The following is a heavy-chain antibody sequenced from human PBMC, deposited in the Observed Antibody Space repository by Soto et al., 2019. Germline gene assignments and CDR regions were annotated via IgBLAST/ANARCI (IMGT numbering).Heavy chain of an antibody. CDR2: IYPGDSDT. Sequence: GESLKISCQGSGYSFTTYWIGWVRQMPGKGLEWMGIIYPGDSDTRYSPSFQGQVTISADKSISTAYLQWSSLKASDTAIYYCATGGDCSDTTCYNFFDYWGQGTLVTVSS. J-gene: IGHJ4*02. D-gene: IGHD2-2*02. CDR3: ATGGDCSDTTCYNFFDY. V-gene: IGHV5-51*01. CDR1: GYSFTTYW.